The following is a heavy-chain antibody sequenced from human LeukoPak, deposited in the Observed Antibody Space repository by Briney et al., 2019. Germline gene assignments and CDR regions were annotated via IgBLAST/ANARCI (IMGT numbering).Heavy chain of an antibody. CDR3: ARGLASGYPPIPFDY. CDR1: GGSFDGYY. Sequence: SETLSLTCAVFGGSFDGYYWSWIRQSPGKGLEWIGEITYDGRTKYNPSLRSRVNISVDTSKIQFSLNLTSVTAADTAIYYCARGLASGYPPIPFDYWGQGTQVTVSS. D-gene: IGHD3-3*01. J-gene: IGHJ4*02. CDR2: ITYDGRT. V-gene: IGHV4-34*01.